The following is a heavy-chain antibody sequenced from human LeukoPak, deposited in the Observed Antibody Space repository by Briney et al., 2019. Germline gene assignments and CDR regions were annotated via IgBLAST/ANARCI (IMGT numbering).Heavy chain of an antibody. Sequence: VSVKVSCKASGYTFTSYGISWVRQAPGQGLEWMGWISAYNGNTNYAQKLQGRVTMTTDTSTSTAYMELRSLRSDDTAVYYCARDGIVVVPAASDLIFDYWGQGTLVTVSS. CDR3: ARDGIVVVPAASDLIFDY. CDR2: ISAYNGNT. V-gene: IGHV1-18*01. CDR1: GYTFTSYG. J-gene: IGHJ4*02. D-gene: IGHD2-2*01.